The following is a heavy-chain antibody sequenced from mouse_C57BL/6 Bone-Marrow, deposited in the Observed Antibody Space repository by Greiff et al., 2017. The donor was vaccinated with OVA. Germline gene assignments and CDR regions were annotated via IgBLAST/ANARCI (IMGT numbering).Heavy chain of an antibody. CDR3: AREGIFYFDY. CDR2: ISDGGSYT. CDR1: GFTFSSYA. J-gene: IGHJ2*01. Sequence: EVKVVESGGGLVKPGGSLKLSCAASGFTFSSYAMSWVRQTPEKRLEWVATISDGGSYTYYPDNVKGRFTISRDNAKNNLYLQMSHLKSEDTAMYYCAREGIFYFDYWGQGTTLTVSS. V-gene: IGHV5-4*01.